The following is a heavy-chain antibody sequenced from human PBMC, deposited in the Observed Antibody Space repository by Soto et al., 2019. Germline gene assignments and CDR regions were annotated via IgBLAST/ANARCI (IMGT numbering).Heavy chain of an antibody. CDR2: IIPIFGTA. CDR3: ARAGSRFWSGYQGFRVFDD. Sequence: QVQLLQSGAEVKKPGSSVKVSCKASGGTFSSYAISWVRQAPEQGLEWMGGIIPIFGTANYAQKFQGRVTITGDESTSPAWMDVSSSGSEVTAVYYCARAGSRFWSGYQGFRVFDDWCQGTLVTVFS. CDR1: GGTFSSYA. J-gene: IGHJ4*02. D-gene: IGHD3-3*01. V-gene: IGHV1-69*12.